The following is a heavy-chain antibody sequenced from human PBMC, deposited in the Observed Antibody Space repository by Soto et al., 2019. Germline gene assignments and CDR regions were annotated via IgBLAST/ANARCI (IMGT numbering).Heavy chain of an antibody. Sequence: GGSLRLSCEASGFVFTNFWMHWVRHVPGKGLVWVARIDTSGHSTNYAESVKGRFTISRDNAKNTVSLQMNSLRVEDTGVYYCAKDSWYFDLWSQGSQVTVPS. J-gene: IGHJ4*02. CDR2: IDTSGHST. D-gene: IGHD6-13*01. CDR1: GFVFTNFW. CDR3: AKDSWYFDL. V-gene: IGHV3-74*01.